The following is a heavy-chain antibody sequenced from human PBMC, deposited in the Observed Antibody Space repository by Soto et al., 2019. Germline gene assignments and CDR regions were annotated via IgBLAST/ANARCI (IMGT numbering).Heavy chain of an antibody. Sequence: GGSLRLSCAASGFTFSSYGMHWVRQAPGKGLEWVAVIWYDGSNKYYADSVKGRFTISRDNSKNTLYLQMNSLRAEDTAVYYWARGPYYYDSSGPQGFDPWGQGTLVTVSS. D-gene: IGHD3-22*01. CDR2: IWYDGSNK. V-gene: IGHV3-33*01. CDR3: ARGPYYYDSSGPQGFDP. CDR1: GFTFSSYG. J-gene: IGHJ5*02.